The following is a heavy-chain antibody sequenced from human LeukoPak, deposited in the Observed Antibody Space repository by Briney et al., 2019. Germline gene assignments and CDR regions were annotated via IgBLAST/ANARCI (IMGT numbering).Heavy chain of an antibody. J-gene: IGHJ4*02. CDR3: ARGGSDTAMAHDY. V-gene: IGHV3-74*01. D-gene: IGHD5-18*01. CDR2: ISRGASRT. Sequence: GGSLRLSCAASGFTFSNHWMHWVRQAPGKGLMWVSRISRGASRTDYADSVKGRFTISRDDAKNTLYLQVNSLRVEDTGVYFCARGGSDTAMAHDYWGQGILVTVSS. CDR1: GFTFSNHW.